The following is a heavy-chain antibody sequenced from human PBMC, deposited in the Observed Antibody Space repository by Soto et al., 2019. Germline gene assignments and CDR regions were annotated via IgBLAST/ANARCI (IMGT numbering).Heavy chain of an antibody. CDR1: GFTFSSHW. J-gene: IGHJ6*02. CDR3: ARGPFYVDV. Sequence: PGGSLRLSCAASGFTFSSHWMHWVRQAPGKGLVLVSRIDSDGRTAYYADSVKGRFTISRDNAKNTLYLQMNSLRAEDTAVYYCARGPFYVDVWGQGTTVTVSS. V-gene: IGHV3-74*01. D-gene: IGHD3-16*01. CDR2: IDSDGRTA.